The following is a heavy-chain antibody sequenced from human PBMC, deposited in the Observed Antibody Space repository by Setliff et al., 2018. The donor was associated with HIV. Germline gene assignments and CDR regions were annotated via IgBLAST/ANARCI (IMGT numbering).Heavy chain of an antibody. D-gene: IGHD7-27*01. Sequence: SETLSLTCTGSGDSISSGIYYWSWIRQPAGKGLEWIGRVNSRGYTEYNPSFKSRVTISVDTSKNQLSLKLSSVTAADTAVYYCARQVGNKVLFDSWGQGTLVTVSS. V-gene: IGHV4-61*10. CDR2: VNSRGYT. J-gene: IGHJ4*02. CDR1: GDSISSGIYY. CDR3: ARQVGNKVLFDS.